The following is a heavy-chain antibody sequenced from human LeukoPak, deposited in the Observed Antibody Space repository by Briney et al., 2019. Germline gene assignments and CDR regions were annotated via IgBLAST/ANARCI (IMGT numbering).Heavy chain of an antibody. CDR2: IKPDGSQK. D-gene: IGHD3-10*01. Sequence: GGSLRLSCAASGVSFSSYWMSWVRQAPGKGLEWVANIKPDGSQKFYVDPVKGRFTISRDNAKESLYLQMNSLRAEDTAVYYCAKYYAARSRSFDFWGQGTLVTVSS. CDR1: GVSFSSYW. J-gene: IGHJ4*02. CDR3: AKYYAARSRSFDF. V-gene: IGHV3-7*05.